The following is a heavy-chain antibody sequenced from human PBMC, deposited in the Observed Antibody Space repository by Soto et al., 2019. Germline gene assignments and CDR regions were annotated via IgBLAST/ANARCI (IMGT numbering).Heavy chain of an antibody. CDR2: INSDGSST. Sequence: EVQLVESGGGLVQPGGCLRLSCAASGLTLSSYWMHWVRQSPGKGLVWVSRINSDGSSTSYAASVTARFTISRANCKTLLYLQMSSLGAECTAVFYCARGQVGAAYWGQGCLVTV. CDR1: GLTLSSYW. V-gene: IGHV3-74*01. J-gene: IGHJ4*02. D-gene: IGHD1-26*01. CDR3: ARGQVGAAY.